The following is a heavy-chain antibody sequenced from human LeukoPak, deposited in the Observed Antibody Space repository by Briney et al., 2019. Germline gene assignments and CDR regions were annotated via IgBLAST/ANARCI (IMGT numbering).Heavy chain of an antibody. CDR1: GFTFSSYG. Sequence: GGSLRLSCAASGFTFSSYGMHWVRQAPGKGLEWVAFIRYDGSNKYYAGSVKGRFTISRDNSKNTLYLQMNSLRAEDTAVYYCAKDLDNYYGLPGIWGQGTMVTVSS. D-gene: IGHD3-10*01. CDR3: AKDLDNYYGLPGI. J-gene: IGHJ3*02. V-gene: IGHV3-30*02. CDR2: IRYDGSNK.